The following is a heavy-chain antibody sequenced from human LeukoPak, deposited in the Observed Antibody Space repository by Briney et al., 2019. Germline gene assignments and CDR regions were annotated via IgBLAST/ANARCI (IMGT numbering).Heavy chain of an antibody. Sequence: GASVKVSCKASGYTFTGYYIHWVRQAPGQGLEWMGWINPNSGGTTYAKKFQGRVTMTRDTSISTGYMDLSRLTSDDTAVYYCARNIRSYDFWSGPINWFDPWGQGTLVTVSS. D-gene: IGHD3-3*01. J-gene: IGHJ5*02. CDR1: GYTFTGYY. V-gene: IGHV1-2*02. CDR2: INPNSGGT. CDR3: ARNIRSYDFWSGPINWFDP.